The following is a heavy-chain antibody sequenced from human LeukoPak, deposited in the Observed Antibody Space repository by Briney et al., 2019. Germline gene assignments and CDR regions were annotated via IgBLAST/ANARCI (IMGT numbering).Heavy chain of an antibody. Sequence: GGSLRLSCTASGFTFSNYGMHWVRQAPGKGLDWVTFIHYDGSNKYYADSVKGRFTISRDNAKNSLYLQMNSLRAEDTAVYYCARAMWPPAIDYWGQGTLVTVSS. CDR1: GFTFSNYG. J-gene: IGHJ4*02. CDR2: IHYDGSNK. V-gene: IGHV3-30*02. CDR3: ARAMWPPAIDY. D-gene: IGHD2-21*01.